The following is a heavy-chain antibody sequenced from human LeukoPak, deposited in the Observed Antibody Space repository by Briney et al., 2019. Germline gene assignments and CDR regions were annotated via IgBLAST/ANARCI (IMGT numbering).Heavy chain of an antibody. D-gene: IGHD3-22*01. CDR1: GYTFTSYG. CDR3: ARDRPKYYYDSSGYYSNAFDI. Sequence: ASVKVSCKASGYTFTSYGISWVRQAPGQGLEWMGWISAYNGNTNYAQKLQGRVTMTTDTSTSTAYMELRSLRSDDTAVYYCARDRPKYYYDSSGYYSNAFDIWGQGTMVTVSS. V-gene: IGHV1-18*01. J-gene: IGHJ3*02. CDR2: ISAYNGNT.